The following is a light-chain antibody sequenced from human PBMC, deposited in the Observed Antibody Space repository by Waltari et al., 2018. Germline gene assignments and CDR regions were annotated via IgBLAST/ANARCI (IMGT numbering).Light chain of an antibody. J-gene: IGLJ2*01. CDR1: HIGSKS. CDR2: YDS. Sequence: SYVLTQPPSVSVAPGKTARITCGGDHIGSKSVHWNQQKPGQAPVVVIYYDSDRPSGIPERFSGSNSGNTATLTISRVEAGDEADYYCQVWDSSSDVLFGGGTKLTVL. V-gene: IGLV3-21*04. CDR3: QVWDSSSDVL.